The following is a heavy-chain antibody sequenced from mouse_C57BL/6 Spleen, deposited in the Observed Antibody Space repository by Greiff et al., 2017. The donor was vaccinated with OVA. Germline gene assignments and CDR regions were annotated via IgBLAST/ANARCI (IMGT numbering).Heavy chain of an antibody. CDR3: ARQDYDGYFDV. Sequence: EVMLVESGGGLVKPGGSLKLSCAASGFTFSSYTMSWVRQTPEKRLEWVATISGGGGNTYYPDSVKGRFTISRDNAKNTLYLQMSSLRSEDTALYYCARQDYDGYFDVWGTGTTVTVSS. J-gene: IGHJ1*03. V-gene: IGHV5-9*01. CDR2: ISGGGGNT. CDR1: GFTFSSYT. D-gene: IGHD2-4*01.